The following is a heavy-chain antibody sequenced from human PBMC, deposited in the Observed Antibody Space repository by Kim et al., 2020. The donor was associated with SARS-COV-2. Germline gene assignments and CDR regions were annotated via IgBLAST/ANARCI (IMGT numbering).Heavy chain of an antibody. CDR2: ISWNSGSI. D-gene: IGHD6-6*01. Sequence: GGSLRLSCAASGFTFGDYAMHWVRQAPGKGLEWVSGISWNSGSIGYADSVKGRFTISRDNAKNSLYLQMNSLRAEDTALYYCACTGSSSSPDYWGQGTLVTVSS. J-gene: IGHJ4*02. CDR1: GFTFGDYA. V-gene: IGHV3-9*01. CDR3: ACTGSSSSPDY.